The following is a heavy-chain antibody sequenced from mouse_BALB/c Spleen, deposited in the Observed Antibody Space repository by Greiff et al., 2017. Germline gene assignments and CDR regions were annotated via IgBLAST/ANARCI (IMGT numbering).Heavy chain of an antibody. CDR2: ISSGGSYT. J-gene: IGHJ2*01. CDR1: GFTFSSYG. V-gene: IGHV5-6*01. Sequence: EVMLVESGGDLVKPGGSLKLSCAASGFTFSSYGMSWVRQTPDKRLEWVATISSGGSYTYYPDSVKGRFTISRDNAKNTLYLQMSSLKSEDTAMYYCARDAYYRYGFDYWGQGTTLTVSS. D-gene: IGHD2-14*01. CDR3: ARDAYYRYGFDY.